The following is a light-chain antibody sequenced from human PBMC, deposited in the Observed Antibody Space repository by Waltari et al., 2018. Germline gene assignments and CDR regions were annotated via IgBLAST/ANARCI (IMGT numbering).Light chain of an antibody. CDR3: QQRSNWPPYT. CDR1: QSVSGH. Sequence: EIVLTQSPATLSLSPGERATLSCWASQSVSGHLAWYQQKPCQAPRLLIYGASSRATGIPARFSGSGSGTDFTLTISSLEPEDFAVYYCQQRSNWPPYTFGQGTKLEIK. J-gene: IGKJ2*01. CDR2: GAS. V-gene: IGKV3-11*01.